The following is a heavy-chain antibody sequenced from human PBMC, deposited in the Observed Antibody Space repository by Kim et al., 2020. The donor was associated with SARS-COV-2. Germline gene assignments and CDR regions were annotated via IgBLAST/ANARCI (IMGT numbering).Heavy chain of an antibody. J-gene: IGHJ3*02. V-gene: IGHV4-31*03. Sequence: SETLSLTCTVSGGSISSGGYYWSWIRQHPGKGLEWIGYIYYSGSTYYNPSLKSRVTISVDTSKNQFSLKLSSVTAADTAVYYCARRVEMATIAGVWAFDIWGQGTMVTVSS. CDR3: ARRVEMATIAGVWAFDI. D-gene: IGHD5-12*01. CDR1: GGSISSGGYY. CDR2: IYYSGST.